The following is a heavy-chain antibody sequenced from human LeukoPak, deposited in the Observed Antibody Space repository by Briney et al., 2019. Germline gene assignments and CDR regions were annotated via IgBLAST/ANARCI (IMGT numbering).Heavy chain of an antibody. V-gene: IGHV3-33*01. CDR3: ARAWGEQWLVMVY. D-gene: IGHD6-19*01. CDR2: IWYDGSNK. Sequence: PGGSLRLSCATSGFTFGSYGMHWVRQAPGKGLEWVVVIWYDGSNKYYADSVKGRFTISRDNSKNTLYLQMNSLRAEDTAVYYCARAWGEQWLVMVYWGQGTLVTVSS. J-gene: IGHJ4*02. CDR1: GFTFGSYG.